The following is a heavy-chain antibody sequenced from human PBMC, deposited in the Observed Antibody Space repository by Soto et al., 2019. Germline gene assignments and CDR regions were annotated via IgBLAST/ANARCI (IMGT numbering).Heavy chain of an antibody. J-gene: IGHJ6*02. CDR3: AKGSSSVYYYYYGMDV. Sequence: EVQLVESGGGLVQPGRSLRLSCAASGFTFDDYAMHWVRQAPGKGLEWVSGISWNSGSIGYADSVKGRFTISGDNAKNSLYLQMNSLRGEDTAMYYCAKGSSSVYYYYYGMDVWGQGTTVTVSS. CDR1: GFTFDDYA. V-gene: IGHV3-9*01. CDR2: ISWNSGSI. D-gene: IGHD6-6*01.